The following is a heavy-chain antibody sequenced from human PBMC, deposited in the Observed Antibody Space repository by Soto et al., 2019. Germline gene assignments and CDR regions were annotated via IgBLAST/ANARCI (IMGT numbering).Heavy chain of an antibody. CDR2: ISGSGDTT. Sequence: GGSLRLSCAASGFTFSSYAMSWVRQAPGKGLEWVSAISGSGDTTYYANSVKGRFTISRDNTKNTLYLQMNSLRAEDTAVYYCAKGSYRPHDYWGQGTLVTVSS. J-gene: IGHJ4*02. V-gene: IGHV3-23*01. D-gene: IGHD1-26*01. CDR1: GFTFSSYA. CDR3: AKGSYRPHDY.